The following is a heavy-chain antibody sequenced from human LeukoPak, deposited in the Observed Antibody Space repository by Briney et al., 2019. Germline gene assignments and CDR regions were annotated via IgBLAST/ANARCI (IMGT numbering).Heavy chain of an antibody. CDR2: INWNGGST. CDR1: GFTFDNYG. J-gene: IGHJ4*02. CDR3: ARGSSGDLPPFDY. Sequence: GGSLRLSCAASGFTFDNYGMSWVRQAPGKGLEWVSGINWNGGSTGYADFVKGRFTISRDNARNSLYLQMNSLRAEDTALYYCARGSSGDLPPFDYWGQGTLVTVSS. D-gene: IGHD3-22*01. V-gene: IGHV3-20*04.